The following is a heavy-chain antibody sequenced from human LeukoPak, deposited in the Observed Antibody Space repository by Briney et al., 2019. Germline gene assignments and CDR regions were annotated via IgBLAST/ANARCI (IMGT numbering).Heavy chain of an antibody. Sequence: GRSLRLSCAASGFTFSSYAMSWVRQAPGKGLEWVSAISGSGGSTYYADSVKGRFTISRDNSKNTLYLQMNSLRAEDTAVYYCAKATKLMVYAHYDHWGQGTLVTVSS. CDR3: AKATKLMVYAHYDH. V-gene: IGHV3-23*01. CDR1: GFTFSSYA. D-gene: IGHD2-8*01. CDR2: ISGSGGST. J-gene: IGHJ4*02.